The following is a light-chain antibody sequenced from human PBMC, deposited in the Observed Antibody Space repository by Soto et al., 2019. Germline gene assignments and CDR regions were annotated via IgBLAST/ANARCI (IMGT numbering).Light chain of an antibody. J-gene: IGKJ5*01. CDR3: QQYNNWPSIT. Sequence: EIVMTQSPATLSVSPGERATLSCRASQSVSSNLAWYQQKPGQAPRLLIYGASTRATGIPARFSGSVSGKEFTHTISSLQSEDFAVYYCQQYNNWPSITLGQGTRLEIK. V-gene: IGKV3-15*01. CDR2: GAS. CDR1: QSVSSN.